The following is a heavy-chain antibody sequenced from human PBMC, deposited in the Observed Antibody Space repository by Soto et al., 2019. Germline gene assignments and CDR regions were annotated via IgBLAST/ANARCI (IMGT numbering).Heavy chain of an antibody. V-gene: IGHV4-39*01. CDR3: ASSDSSGYYYAFDY. D-gene: IGHD3-22*01. Sequence: PSETLSLTCTVSGGSISSSSYYWGWIRQPPGKGLEWIGSIYYSGSTYYDPSLKSRVTISVDTSKNQFSLKLSSVTAADTAVYYCASSDSSGYYYAFDYWGQGTLVTVSS. J-gene: IGHJ4*02. CDR2: IYYSGST. CDR1: GGSISSSSYY.